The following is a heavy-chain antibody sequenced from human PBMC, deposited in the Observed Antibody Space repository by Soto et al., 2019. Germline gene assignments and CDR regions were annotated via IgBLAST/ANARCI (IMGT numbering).Heavy chain of an antibody. J-gene: IGHJ6*02. CDR1: GYTFTSYG. CDR2: ISGYNGNT. D-gene: IGHD3-10*01. V-gene: IGHV1-18*04. Sequence: QVQLVQSGAEVKKPGASVKVSCKASGYTFTSYGVSWVRQAPGQGLEWMGWISGYNGNTNYAQKLQARVTTTTDTSTSTAYMELRSLRSDDTAVYYCARAGKYYYGSGSPYYYGMDVWGQGITVTVSS. CDR3: ARAGKYYYGSGSPYYYGMDV.